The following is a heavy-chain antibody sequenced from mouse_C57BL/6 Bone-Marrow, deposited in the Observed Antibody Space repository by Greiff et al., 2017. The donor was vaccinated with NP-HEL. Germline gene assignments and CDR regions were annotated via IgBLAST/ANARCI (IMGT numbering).Heavy chain of an antibody. CDR2: IYPGGGYT. Sequence: QVQLQQSGAELVRPGTSVKMSCKASGYTFTNYWIGWAKQRPGHGLEWIGDIYPGGGYTNYNEKFKGKATLTADKSSSTAYMQFSSLTSEDSAIYYCARGGYYGNYGPNYYAMDYWGQGTSVTVSS. CDR3: ARGGYYGNYGPNYYAMDY. CDR1: GYTFTNYW. J-gene: IGHJ4*01. V-gene: IGHV1-63*01. D-gene: IGHD2-1*01.